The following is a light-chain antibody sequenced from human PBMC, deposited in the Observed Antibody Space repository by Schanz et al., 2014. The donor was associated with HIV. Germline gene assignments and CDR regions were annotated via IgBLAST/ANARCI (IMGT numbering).Light chain of an antibody. J-gene: IGLJ1*01. CDR2: DVS. CDR3: CSYAGSYV. V-gene: IGLV2-11*01. CDR1: SSDIGGYNY. Sequence: QSALTQPASVSGSPGQSITIPCTGTSSDIGGYNYVSWYQQHAGKAPKLMIFDVSKRPSGVPDRFSGSKSGNTASLTISGLQAEDEADYYCCSYAGSYVFGTGTKLTVL.